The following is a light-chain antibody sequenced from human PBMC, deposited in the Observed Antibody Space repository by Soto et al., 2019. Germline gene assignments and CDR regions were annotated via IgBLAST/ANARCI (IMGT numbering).Light chain of an antibody. CDR3: QQYNNWLT. Sequence: EILMTQSPATLSVSPGDRATLSCRASQIISTNLAWYQQKPGQAPRLLIYGASTRATGIPARFSGSGSGTEFTLTISSLQSEDFAVYYCQQYNNWLTFGGGTKVEIK. CDR2: GAS. V-gene: IGKV3-15*01. CDR1: QIISTN. J-gene: IGKJ4*01.